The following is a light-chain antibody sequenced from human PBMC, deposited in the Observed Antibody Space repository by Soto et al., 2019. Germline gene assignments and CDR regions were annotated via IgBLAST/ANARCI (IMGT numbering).Light chain of an antibody. J-gene: IGKJ5*01. CDR1: QSVSSY. V-gene: IGKV3-11*01. CDR2: DAS. Sequence: EIVLTQSPATLSLSPGERATLSCRASQSVSSYLAWYQQKPGQAPRLLIYDASNRATGIPARFSGSGSGTDSPLTSSRLEPEDFAVYYCQQRSNWPPITFGQGTRLEIK. CDR3: QQRSNWPPIT.